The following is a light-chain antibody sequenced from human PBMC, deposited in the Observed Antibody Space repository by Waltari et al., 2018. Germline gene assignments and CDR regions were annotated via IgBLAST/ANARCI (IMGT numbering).Light chain of an antibody. Sequence: DIVMTQSPDSLAVSLGERATINCKSSPSVLYSSNNKIYLAWYQQKPGQPPKLLIYWASTRESGVPDRFSGSGSGTDFTLTISSLQAEDVAVYYCQQYYSISYTFGQGTKLEIK. V-gene: IGKV4-1*01. CDR2: WAS. J-gene: IGKJ2*01. CDR1: PSVLYSSNNKIY. CDR3: QQYYSISYT.